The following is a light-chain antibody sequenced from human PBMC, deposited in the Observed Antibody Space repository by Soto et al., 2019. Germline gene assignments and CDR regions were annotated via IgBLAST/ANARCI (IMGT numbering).Light chain of an antibody. CDR3: QQYDNYKPLT. CDR2: DAS. V-gene: IGKV1-5*01. Sequence: DIQVTHSPSTXSXXXXXXVXXXXRXSQSISSWLAWYQQKPGKAPKLLIFDASSLESGTPSRFSGRRSGTQFTLTINGLQPDDFATYYCQQYDNYKPLTFGGGTKVDI. J-gene: IGKJ4*01. CDR1: QSISSW.